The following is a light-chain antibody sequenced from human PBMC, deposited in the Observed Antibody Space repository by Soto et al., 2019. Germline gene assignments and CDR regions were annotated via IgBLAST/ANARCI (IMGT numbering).Light chain of an antibody. Sequence: DIQMTQSPSTLSASVGDRVTITCRASQSISSWLAWYQQKPGKAPKLLIYKASSLESGVPSRFSGSGSGTEFPLTISSLQPDDCATYYCQQYDKSPRTFGQGTKVEIK. CDR1: QSISSW. CDR2: KAS. J-gene: IGKJ1*01. CDR3: QQYDKSPRT. V-gene: IGKV1-5*03.